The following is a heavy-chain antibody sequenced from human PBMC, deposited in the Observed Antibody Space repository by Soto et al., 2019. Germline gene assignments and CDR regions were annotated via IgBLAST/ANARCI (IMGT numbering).Heavy chain of an antibody. CDR3: ARVSGVTDNWFDP. J-gene: IGHJ5*02. Sequence: GGSLRLSCAASGFTFSSYSMNWVRQAPGKGLEWVSSISSSSSYIYYADSVKGRFTISRDNAKNSLYLQMNSLRAEDTAVYYCARVSGVTDNWFDPWGQGTLVTVSS. CDR1: GFTFSSYS. V-gene: IGHV3-21*01. CDR2: ISSSSSYI. D-gene: IGHD3-10*01.